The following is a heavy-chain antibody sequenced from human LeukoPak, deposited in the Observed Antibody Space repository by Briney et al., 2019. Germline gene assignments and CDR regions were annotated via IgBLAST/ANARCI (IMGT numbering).Heavy chain of an antibody. CDR1: GFTFGNYW. CDR2: IKPDGSDE. Sequence: PGGSLRLSCAASGFTFGNYWMTWVRQAPGKGLEWVANIKPDGSDEYYVDSVKGRFTISRDNAKTLVYLQMTGLRADDTAMYYCALNTVAAAGGSWGQGTLVTVSS. V-gene: IGHV3-7*01. D-gene: IGHD6-13*01. CDR3: ALNTVAAAGGS. J-gene: IGHJ5*02.